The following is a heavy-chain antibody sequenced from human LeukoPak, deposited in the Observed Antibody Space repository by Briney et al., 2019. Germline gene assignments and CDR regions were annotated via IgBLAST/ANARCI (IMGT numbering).Heavy chain of an antibody. J-gene: IGHJ4*02. V-gene: IGHV3-23*01. CDR2: ISGSGVST. D-gene: IGHD5-12*01. Sequence: GGSLRLSCAASGFTFSSYAMNWVRQAPGKGLEWVSAISGSGVSTYYADSVKGRFTISRDNAKNSLYLQMNSLRVEDTAVYYCAKSPGGYSGPFGDWGQGALVTVSS. CDR1: GFTFSSYA. CDR3: AKSPGGYSGPFGD.